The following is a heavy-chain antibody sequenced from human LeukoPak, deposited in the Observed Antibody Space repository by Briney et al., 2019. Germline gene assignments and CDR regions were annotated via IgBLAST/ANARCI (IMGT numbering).Heavy chain of an antibody. Sequence: PGGALRLSCAASGFTFSSYAMHWVRQAPGKGLGWEAVISYDGSNKYYADSVKGRFTISRDNSKNTLYMQMNSLRAEDTAVYYCARRGLIAAAGIGIMDYWGQGTLVTVSS. J-gene: IGHJ4*02. V-gene: IGHV3-30-3*01. CDR2: ISYDGSNK. CDR3: ARRGLIAAAGIGIMDY. D-gene: IGHD6-13*01. CDR1: GFTFSSYA.